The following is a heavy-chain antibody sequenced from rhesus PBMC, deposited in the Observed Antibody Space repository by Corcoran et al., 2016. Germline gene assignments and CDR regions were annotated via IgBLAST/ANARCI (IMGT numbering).Heavy chain of an antibody. J-gene: IGHJ4*01. CDR1: GYTFTDYY. CDR3: ATRGYSGYSPFDY. Sequence: EVQLVQSGAEVKKPGASVKISCKASGYTFTDYYLHWVRQAPGKGLEWRGRDEPEDGETIHAKKFQDRVTITADTSTDTAYMELSSLRSEDTAVYYWATRGYSGYSPFDYWGQGVLVTVSS. V-gene: IGHV1-111*02. D-gene: IGHD5-30*01. CDR2: DEPEDGET.